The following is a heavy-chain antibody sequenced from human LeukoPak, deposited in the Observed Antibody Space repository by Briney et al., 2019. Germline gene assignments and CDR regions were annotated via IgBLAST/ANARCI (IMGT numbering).Heavy chain of an antibody. Sequence: GGSLRLSCAASGFTFSSYPMQWVRQAPGKGLEWVAVISYDGSNKYYTDSVKGRFTISRDNSKSTLYLEMNSLRAEDTAVYYCARDRISGGGWSPGVDLWGQGTLVAVST. J-gene: IGHJ4*02. D-gene: IGHD6-19*01. V-gene: IGHV3-30*04. CDR2: ISYDGSNK. CDR1: GFTFSSYP. CDR3: ARDRISGGGWSPGVDL.